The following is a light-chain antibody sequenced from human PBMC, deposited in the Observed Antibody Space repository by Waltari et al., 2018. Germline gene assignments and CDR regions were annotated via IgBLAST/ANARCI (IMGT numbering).Light chain of an antibody. CDR1: QGISSY. Sequence: DIQLTQSPSFLSASVGERVTITCRSSQGISSYLALYQQRPGTAPKLLISAASTLQSGVPSRFSGSGSGTEFTLTISSLQPEDFATYYCQQLNIYPYTFGQGTKLEI. J-gene: IGKJ2*01. V-gene: IGKV1-9*01. CDR3: QQLNIYPYT. CDR2: AAS.